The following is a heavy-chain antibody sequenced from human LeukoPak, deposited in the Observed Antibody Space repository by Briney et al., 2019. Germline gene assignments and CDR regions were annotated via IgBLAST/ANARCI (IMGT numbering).Heavy chain of an antibody. Sequence: SETLSLTCAVYGGSFSGYYWSWIRQPPGKGLEWIGEINHSGSTNYNPSLKSRVTISVDTSKNQFSLKLSSVTAADTAVYYCARGSGWYGPMDVWGQGTTVTVSS. D-gene: IGHD6-19*01. CDR1: GGSFSGYY. V-gene: IGHV4-34*01. CDR2: INHSGST. J-gene: IGHJ6*02. CDR3: ARGSGWYGPMDV.